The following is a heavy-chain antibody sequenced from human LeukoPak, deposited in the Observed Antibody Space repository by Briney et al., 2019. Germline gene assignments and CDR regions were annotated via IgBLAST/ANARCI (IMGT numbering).Heavy chain of an antibody. V-gene: IGHV3-21*01. CDR1: GFTFSSYS. Sequence: GGSLRLSCAASGFTFSSYSMNWVRQAPGKGLEWVSSISSSSSYIYYADSVKGRFTISRDNAKNSLYLQMNSLRAEDTAVYYCARDGSVEMATTDIPDDYWGQGTLVTVSS. D-gene: IGHD5-24*01. CDR2: ISSSSSYI. CDR3: ARDGSVEMATTDIPDDY. J-gene: IGHJ4*02.